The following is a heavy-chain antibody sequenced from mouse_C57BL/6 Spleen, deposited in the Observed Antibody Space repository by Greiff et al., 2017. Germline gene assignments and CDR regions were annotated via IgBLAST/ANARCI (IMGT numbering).Heavy chain of an antibody. D-gene: IGHD1-1*01. Sequence: EVKLMESGEGLVKPGGSLKLSCAASGFTFSSYAMSWVRQTPEKRLEWVAYISSGGDYIYYADTVKGRFTISRDNARNTLYLQMSSLKSEDTAMYYCTRHYYGSRYFDVWGTGTTVTVSS. V-gene: IGHV5-9-1*02. CDR2: ISSGGDYI. CDR1: GFTFSSYA. J-gene: IGHJ1*03. CDR3: TRHYYGSRYFDV.